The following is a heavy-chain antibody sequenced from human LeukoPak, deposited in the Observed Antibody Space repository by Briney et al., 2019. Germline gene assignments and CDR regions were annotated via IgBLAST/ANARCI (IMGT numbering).Heavy chain of an antibody. CDR1: GFTFSSYAM. D-gene: IGHD4-17*01. CDR2: IWHSGTT. CDR3: MGADYGGH. J-gene: IGHJ4*02. V-gene: IGHV4-4*02. Sequence: PGGSLRLSCAASGFTFSSYAMSWVRQPPGKGLEWIGEIWHSGTTNYNPSLRSRVTISVDKSNNQFSLKLNSVTAADTAVYYCMGADYGGHWGQGTLVTVSS.